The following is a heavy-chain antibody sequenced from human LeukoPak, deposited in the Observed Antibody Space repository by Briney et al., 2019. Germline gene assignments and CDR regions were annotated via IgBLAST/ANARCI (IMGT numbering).Heavy chain of an antibody. CDR1: GYTFTSYY. CDR2: INPNSGGT. D-gene: IGHD6-13*01. Sequence: ASVKVSCKASGYTFTSYYMHWVRQAPGQGLEWMGWINPNSGGTNYAQKFQGRVTMTRDTSISTAYMELSRLRSDDTAVYYCATHTGYSSSWYLLSAFDIWGQGTMVTVSS. J-gene: IGHJ3*02. CDR3: ATHTGYSSSWYLLSAFDI. V-gene: IGHV1-2*02.